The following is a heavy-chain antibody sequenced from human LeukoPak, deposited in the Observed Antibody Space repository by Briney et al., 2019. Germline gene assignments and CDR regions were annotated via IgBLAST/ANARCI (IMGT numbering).Heavy chain of an antibody. CDR1: GGSFSGYY. CDR3: ARQGRWSKNPFDP. Sequence: ETLSLTCAVYGGSFSGYYWSWIRQPPGKGLEWIGEINHSGSTNYNPSLRSRVTISVDTSKNQFSLKLSSVTAADTAVYYCARQGRWSKNPFDPWGQGTLVTVSS. V-gene: IGHV4-34*01. CDR2: INHSGST. J-gene: IGHJ5*02. D-gene: IGHD4-23*01.